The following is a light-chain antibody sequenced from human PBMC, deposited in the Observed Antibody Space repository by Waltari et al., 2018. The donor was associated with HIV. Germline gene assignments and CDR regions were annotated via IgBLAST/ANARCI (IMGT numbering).Light chain of an antibody. Sequence: QSVLTQPPSASATPGQRVTISCSGSSSNIGTNYVFWYQQLPGTAPQLLIFRDNERPSGVPDRFSGSRSDTSASLVISGLRSEDEAEYYCAAWDDSLDGFYVFGSGTRVTVL. CDR2: RDN. V-gene: IGLV1-47*01. J-gene: IGLJ1*01. CDR3: AAWDDSLDGFYV. CDR1: SSNIGTNY.